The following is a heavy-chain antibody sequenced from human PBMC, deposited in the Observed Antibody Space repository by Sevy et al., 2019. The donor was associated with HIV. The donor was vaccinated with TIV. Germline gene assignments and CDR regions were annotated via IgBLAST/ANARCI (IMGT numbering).Heavy chain of an antibody. D-gene: IGHD6-6*01. CDR1: GFTFSSYG. CDR2: IRYDGSNK. J-gene: IGHJ6*02. V-gene: IGHV3-30*02. Sequence: GGSLRLSCAASGFTFSSYGMHWVRQAPGKGLEWVAFIRYDGSNKYYADSVKGRFTISRDNSKNTLYLQMNSLRAEDTAVYYRAKEAQGSEGMDVWGQGTTVTVSS. CDR3: AKEAQGSEGMDV.